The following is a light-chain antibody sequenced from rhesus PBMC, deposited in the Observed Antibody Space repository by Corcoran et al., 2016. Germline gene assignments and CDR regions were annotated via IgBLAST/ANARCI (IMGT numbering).Light chain of an antibody. Sequence: DIQMTQSPSSLSASVGDRVTITCRASQGISNNLAWYQQKPGKVPKLLIYKASTWQSGFPSRFSGSGSGTDLTLTISSLQPEDVATYYCQQYNSAFTFGPGTKLDIK. J-gene: IGKJ3*01. CDR2: KAS. V-gene: IGKV1-25*01. CDR1: QGISNN. CDR3: QQYNSAFT.